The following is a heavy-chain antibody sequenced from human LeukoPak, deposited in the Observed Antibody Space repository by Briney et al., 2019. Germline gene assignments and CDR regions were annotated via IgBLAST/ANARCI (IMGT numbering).Heavy chain of an antibody. J-gene: IGHJ4*02. D-gene: IGHD3-10*01. Sequence: GGSLRLSCTASGFTFGDYAMSWVRQAPGKGLEWVGFIRSKAYGGTTEYAASVKGRFTISRDDSKSIAYLQMNSLKTEDTAVYYCTRVGSGSYTLASAFDYWGQGTLVTVSS. CDR1: GFTFGDYA. V-gene: IGHV3-49*04. CDR3: TRVGSGSYTLASAFDY. CDR2: IRSKAYGGTT.